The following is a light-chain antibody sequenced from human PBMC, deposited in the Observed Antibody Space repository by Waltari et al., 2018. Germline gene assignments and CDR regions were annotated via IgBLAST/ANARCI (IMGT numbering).Light chain of an antibody. CDR2: DVS. J-gene: IGLJ2*01. CDR1: SSDIGGYVY. CDR3: SSYTTGVI. V-gene: IGLV2-14*03. Sequence: QSALTQPASVSGSPGQSIIISCTGISSDIGGYVYVSWYQQHPGKAPKVIMFDVSNRPSGVSNRFSGPKSGNTASLTISGLQAEDEADYYCSSYTTGVIFGGGTRLTVL.